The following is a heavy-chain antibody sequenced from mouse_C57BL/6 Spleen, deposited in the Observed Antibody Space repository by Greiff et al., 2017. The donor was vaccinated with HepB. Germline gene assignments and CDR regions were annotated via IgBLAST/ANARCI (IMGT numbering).Heavy chain of an antibody. CDR3: ARGGYYYGSRYAMDY. CDR2: INPGSGGT. Sequence: QVQLKQSGAELVRPGTSVKVSCKASGYAFTNYLIEWVKQRPGQGLEWIGVINPGSGGTNYNEKFKGKATLTADKSSSTAYMQLSSLTSEDSAVYFCARGGYYYGSRYAMDYWGQGTSVTVSS. V-gene: IGHV1-54*01. CDR1: GYAFTNYL. D-gene: IGHD1-1*01. J-gene: IGHJ4*01.